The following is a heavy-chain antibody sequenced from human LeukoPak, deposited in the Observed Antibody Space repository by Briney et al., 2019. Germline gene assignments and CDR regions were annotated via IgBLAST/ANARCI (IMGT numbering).Heavy chain of an antibody. CDR1: GGSISSYY. CDR2: IYYSGST. D-gene: IGHD2-21*02. V-gene: IGHV4-59*01. J-gene: IGHJ4*02. CDR3: ARGRAYCGGDCYSGDFDY. Sequence: PSETLSLTCTVSGGSISSYYWSWIRQPPGKGLEWIGYIYYSGSTNYNSSFKSRVTISIDTSKNQFSLRLSSVTAADTAVYYCARGRAYCGGDCYSGDFDYWGQGTLVTVSS.